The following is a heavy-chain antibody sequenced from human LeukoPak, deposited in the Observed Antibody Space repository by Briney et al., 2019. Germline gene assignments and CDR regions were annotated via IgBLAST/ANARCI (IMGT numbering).Heavy chain of an antibody. CDR3: ARLNYYGFDY. Sequence: PSETLSLTCAVYGGSFSGYYWSWIRQPPGKGLEWIGEINHSGSTNYNPSLKSRITIAVDTSKSQFSLKLSSVTAADTAVYYCARLNYYGFDYWGQGTLVTFSS. V-gene: IGHV4-34*01. CDR2: INHSGST. CDR1: GGSFSGYY. J-gene: IGHJ4*02. D-gene: IGHD1-26*01.